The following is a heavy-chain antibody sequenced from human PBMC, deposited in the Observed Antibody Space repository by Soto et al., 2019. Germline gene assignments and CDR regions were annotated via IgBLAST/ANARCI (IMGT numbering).Heavy chain of an antibody. CDR2: TYYRSKWYN. D-gene: IGHD3-22*01. V-gene: IGHV6-1*01. J-gene: IGHJ5*02. Sequence: SQTLSLTCAISGDSVSSNSAAWNWIRQSPSRGLEWLGRTYYRSKWYNDYAESVKSRISINPDTSKNQFSLQLNSVTPEDTAVYYCARGNYDSSGYILNWFDPWGQGTLVTSPQ. CDR3: ARGNYDSSGYILNWFDP. CDR1: GDSVSSNSAA.